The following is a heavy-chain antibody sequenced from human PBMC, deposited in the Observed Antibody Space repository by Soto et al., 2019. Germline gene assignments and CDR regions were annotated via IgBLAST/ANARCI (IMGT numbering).Heavy chain of an antibody. V-gene: IGHV4-59*12. CDR2: IHYSGST. CDR3: VRYSRSSTYFEY. D-gene: IGHD6-6*01. CDR1: GGSINNYY. J-gene: IGHJ4*02. Sequence: SETLSLTCTVSGGSINNYYWSWIRQPPGKGLEWIGYIHYSGSTKYNAALKSRVTMSVDMSKDQLSLRLTSVTASDTAVYYCVRYSRSSTYFEYWGLGALVTVS.